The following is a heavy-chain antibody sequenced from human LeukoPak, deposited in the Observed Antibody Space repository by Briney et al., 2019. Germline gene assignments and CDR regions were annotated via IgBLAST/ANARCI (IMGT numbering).Heavy chain of an antibody. J-gene: IGHJ4*02. CDR3: AKGFLPRHYSSGNFDY. CDR1: GLTVSSNY. D-gene: IGHD3-10*01. CDR2: IYSGGST. V-gene: IGHV3-53*01. Sequence: GGSLRLSCAASGLTVSSNYMSWVRQAPGKGLEWVSVIYSGGSTYYADSVKGRFTISRDNSKNTLYLQMNSLRAEDTAVYYCAKGFLPRHYSSGNFDYWGRGTLVTVSS.